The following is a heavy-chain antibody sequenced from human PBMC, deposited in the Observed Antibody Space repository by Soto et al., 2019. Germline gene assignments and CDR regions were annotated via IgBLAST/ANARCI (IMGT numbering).Heavy chain of an antibody. Sequence: QVQLVESGGGVVQPGRSLRLSCAASGFTFSSYGMHWVRQAPGKGLEWVAVISYDGSNKYYADSVKGRFTISRDNSKNPLYMQMNSLRGEDTAVYYCAKEGHTAMVLDYFDYWGQGTLVTVSS. J-gene: IGHJ4*02. CDR2: ISYDGSNK. CDR1: GFTFSSYG. D-gene: IGHD5-18*01. CDR3: AKEGHTAMVLDYFDY. V-gene: IGHV3-30*18.